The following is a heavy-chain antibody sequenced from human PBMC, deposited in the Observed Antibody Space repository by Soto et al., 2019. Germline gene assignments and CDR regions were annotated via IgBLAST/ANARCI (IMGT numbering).Heavy chain of an antibody. V-gene: IGHV4-30-4*01. CDR1: GGSTSSGDYY. CDR3: ASRSITMVRGVISGRLPTDYGMDV. Sequence: TSETLSLTCTVSGGSTSSGDYYWSWIRQPPGKGLEWIGYIYYSGSTYYNPSLKSRVTISVDTSKNQFSLKLSSVTAADTAVYYCASRSITMVRGVISGRLPTDYGMDVWGQGTTVTVSS. D-gene: IGHD3-10*01. CDR2: IYYSGST. J-gene: IGHJ6*02.